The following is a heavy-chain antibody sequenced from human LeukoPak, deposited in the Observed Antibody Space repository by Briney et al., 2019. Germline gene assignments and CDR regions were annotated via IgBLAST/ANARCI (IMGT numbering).Heavy chain of an antibody. J-gene: IGHJ4*02. CDR3: TAGRAYSLLDF. CDR2: FDLVHGDT. V-gene: IGHV1-24*01. CDR1: GYRFTELS. D-gene: IGHD5-18*01. Sequence: ASVKVSCKVSGYRFTELSRHWVRQAPGRGLEWLGGFDLVHGDTIYAQKFQGRVTMTEDTSTDTSYMELSSLGSEDTAVYFCTAGRAYSLLDFWGQGTLVIVSS.